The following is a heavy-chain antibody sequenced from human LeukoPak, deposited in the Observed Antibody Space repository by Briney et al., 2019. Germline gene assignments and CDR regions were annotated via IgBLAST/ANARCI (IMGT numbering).Heavy chain of an antibody. V-gene: IGHV4-39*01. Sequence: PSETLSLTCTVSGGSISSSSYYWGWIRQPPGKGLEWIGSIYYSESTYYNPSLKSRVTISVDTSKNQFSLKLSSVTAADTAVYYCARVYGSGSYYNGYYYYYMDVWGKGTTVTISS. D-gene: IGHD3-10*01. CDR3: ARVYGSGSYYNGYYYYYMDV. CDR2: IYYSEST. CDR1: GGSISSSSYY. J-gene: IGHJ6*03.